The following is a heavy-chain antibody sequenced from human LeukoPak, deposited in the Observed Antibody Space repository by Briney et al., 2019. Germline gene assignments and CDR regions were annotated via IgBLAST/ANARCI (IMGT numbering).Heavy chain of an antibody. D-gene: IGHD1-1*01. CDR2: IRYDGSHK. CDR3: AKGQRGTSYRVYYYYMDV. Sequence: GGSLRLSCAASGFIFSDYVMNWLRQAPGRGLEWVAYIRYDGSHKYYIDSVKGRFTISRDNSKNTLYLQMNSLRAEDTAVYYCAKGQRGTSYRVYYYYMDVWGKGTTVTVSS. J-gene: IGHJ6*03. CDR1: GFIFSDYV. V-gene: IGHV3-30*02.